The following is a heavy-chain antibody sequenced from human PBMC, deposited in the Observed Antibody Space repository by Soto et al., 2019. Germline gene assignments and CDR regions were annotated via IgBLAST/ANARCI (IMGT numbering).Heavy chain of an antibody. CDR3: AKTPEDTAMAYYYYGMDV. CDR1: GFTFSSYG. CDR2: ISYDGSNK. D-gene: IGHD5-18*01. J-gene: IGHJ6*02. Sequence: QVQLVESGGGVDQPGRSLRLSCAASGFTFSSYGMHWVRQAPGKGLEWVAVISYDGSNKYYADSVKGRFTISRDNSKNTLYLQMNSLRAEDTAVYYCAKTPEDTAMAYYYYGMDVWGQGTTVTVSS. V-gene: IGHV3-30*18.